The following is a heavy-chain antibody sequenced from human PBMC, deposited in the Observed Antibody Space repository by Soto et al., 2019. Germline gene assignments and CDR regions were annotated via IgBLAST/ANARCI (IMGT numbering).Heavy chain of an antibody. CDR1: GGSFSGYY. V-gene: IGHV4-34*01. CDR2: INHSGST. Sequence: SETLSLTWAVYGGSFSGYYWSWIRQPPGKGLEWIGEINHSGSTNYNPPLKSRVTISVDTSKNQFSLKRSSVTAADTAVYYCARGRIQLWLHSSYYFDYWGQGTLVT. J-gene: IGHJ4*02. D-gene: IGHD5-18*01. CDR3: ARGRIQLWLHSSYYFDY.